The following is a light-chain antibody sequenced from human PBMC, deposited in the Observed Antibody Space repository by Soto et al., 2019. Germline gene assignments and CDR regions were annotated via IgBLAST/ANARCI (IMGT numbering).Light chain of an antibody. CDR3: SSFTGGTSYV. Sequence: QSALTQPASVSGSPGQSVTISCTGTSSDVGGYNYVSWYQQHPGKVPKLMIYDVSDRPSGVSNRFSGSKSGNTASLTISGLQAEDEADYYCSSFTGGTSYVFGSGTKVTVL. CDR1: SSDVGGYNY. J-gene: IGLJ1*01. V-gene: IGLV2-14*03. CDR2: DVS.